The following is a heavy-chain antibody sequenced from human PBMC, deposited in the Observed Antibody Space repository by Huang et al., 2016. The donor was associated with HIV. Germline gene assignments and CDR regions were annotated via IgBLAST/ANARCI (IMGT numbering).Heavy chain of an antibody. D-gene: IGHD6-13*01. CDR1: GFTFSSYG. CDR2: ISYDAKTK. V-gene: IGHV3-30*18. Sequence: QVQLVESGGGVVQPGRSLRISCAASGFTFSSYGMHWVRQAPGKGLEWVAVISYDAKTKYYAASVKGRFSISRDNSKTTVYLQLNSLRVEDTAVYYCAKGGSAAAVLDFWGQGTLVTVSS. J-gene: IGHJ4*02. CDR3: AKGGSAAAVLDF.